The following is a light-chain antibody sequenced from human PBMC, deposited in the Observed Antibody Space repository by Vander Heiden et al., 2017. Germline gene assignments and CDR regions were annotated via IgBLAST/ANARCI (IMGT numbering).Light chain of an antibody. CDR1: QSIYSW. J-gene: IGKJ1*01. Sequence: DMQMTQSPSTLSASAGDRVTITCRASQSIYSWLAWYQQEPGKAPKLLIYKASTLESGVPSRFSGSGSGTEFTLTISSLQPDDFATYYCQQYNSYPWTFGQGTKVEIK. V-gene: IGKV1-5*03. CDR2: KAS. CDR3: QQYNSYPWT.